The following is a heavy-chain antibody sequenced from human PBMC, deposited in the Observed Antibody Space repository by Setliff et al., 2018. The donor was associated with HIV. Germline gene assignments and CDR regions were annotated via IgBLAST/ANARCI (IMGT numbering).Heavy chain of an antibody. D-gene: IGHD6-6*01. CDR3: ASPEAYSTSSRFDY. J-gene: IGHJ4*02. Sequence: SVKVSCKASGTNLDSFVITWVRQASGQGLEWMGGITPVIGRPNYAQKFHGRVTITAEKSTNTAYMELTSLTSDDTAVYYCASPEAYSTSSRFDYWGQGALVTVSS. CDR1: GTNLDSFV. V-gene: IGHV1-69*10. CDR2: ITPVIGRP.